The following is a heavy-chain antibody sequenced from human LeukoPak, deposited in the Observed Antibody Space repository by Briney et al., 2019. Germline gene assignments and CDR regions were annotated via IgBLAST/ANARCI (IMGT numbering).Heavy chain of an antibody. Sequence: SVKVSCKASGGTFSSYAISWVRQAPGQGLEWMGGIIPIFGTANYAQEFQGRVTITADKSTSTAYMELSSLRAEDTAVYYCAGDQGGTGSPPTQLDYWGQGTLVTVSS. CDR3: AGDQGGTGSPPTQLDY. D-gene: IGHD7-27*01. V-gene: IGHV1-69*06. CDR1: GGTFSSYA. CDR2: IIPIFGTA. J-gene: IGHJ4*02.